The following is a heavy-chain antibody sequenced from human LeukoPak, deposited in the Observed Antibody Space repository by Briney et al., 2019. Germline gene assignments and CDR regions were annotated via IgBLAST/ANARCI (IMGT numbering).Heavy chain of an antibody. D-gene: IGHD6-6*01. CDR2: FDPEDGET. CDR1: GYTLTELS. V-gene: IGHV1-24*01. CDR3: ATDRGRIAARLYFMAFDI. Sequence: GASVKVSRKVSGYTLTELSMHWVRQAPGKGLEWMGGFDPEDGETIYAQKFQGRVTMTEDTSTDTAYMELSSLRSEDTAVYYCATDRGRIAARLYFMAFDIWGQGTMVTVSS. J-gene: IGHJ3*02.